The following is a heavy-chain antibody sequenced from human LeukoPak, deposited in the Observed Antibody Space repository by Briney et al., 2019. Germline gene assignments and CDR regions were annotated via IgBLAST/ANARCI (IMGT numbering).Heavy chain of an antibody. J-gene: IGHJ5*02. CDR1: GGSISSYY. V-gene: IGHV4-59*01. CDR2: IYYSGST. Sequence: SETLSLTCTVSGGSISSYYWSWIRQPPGKGLEWIGYIYYSGSTNYNPSLKSRGTISVDTSKNQFSLKLSSVTAADTAVYYCASVSKIGELANWFDPWGQGTLVTVSS. CDR3: ASVSKIGELANWFDP. D-gene: IGHD5/OR15-5a*01.